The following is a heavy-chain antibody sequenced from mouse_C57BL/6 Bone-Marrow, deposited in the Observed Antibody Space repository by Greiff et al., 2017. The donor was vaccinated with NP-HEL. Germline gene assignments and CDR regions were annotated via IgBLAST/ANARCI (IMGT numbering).Heavy chain of an antibody. CDR2: IDPSDSYT. D-gene: IGHD2-3*01. V-gene: IGHV1-50*01. CDR1: GYTFTSYW. J-gene: IGHJ3*01. Sequence: QVQLKQPGAELVKPGASVKLSCKASGYTFTSYWMQWVKQRPGQGLEWIGEIDPSDSYTNYNQKFKGKATLTVDTSSSTAYMQLSSLTSEDSAVYYCAPIYDGYTYWGQGTLVTVSA. CDR3: APIYDGYTY.